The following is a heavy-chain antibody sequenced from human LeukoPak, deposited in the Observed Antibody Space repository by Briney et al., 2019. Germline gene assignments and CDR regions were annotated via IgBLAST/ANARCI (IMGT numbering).Heavy chain of an antibody. CDR1: GGSISSGSYY. CDR3: ARDHSSSWYDY. J-gene: IGHJ4*02. CDR2: IYTSGST. D-gene: IGHD6-13*01. Sequence: PSETLSLTCTVSGGSISSGSYYWSWIRQPAGKGLEWIGRIYTSGSTNYNPSLKSRVTISVDTSKNQFSLKLSSVTAADTAVYYCARDHSSSWYDYWGQGTLVTVSS. V-gene: IGHV4-61*02.